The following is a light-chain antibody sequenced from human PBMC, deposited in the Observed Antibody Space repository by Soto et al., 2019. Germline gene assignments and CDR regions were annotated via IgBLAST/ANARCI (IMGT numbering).Light chain of an antibody. CDR1: QSVSSN. CDR2: DAS. CDR3: QQRSNWSMYT. J-gene: IGKJ2*01. Sequence: EIVLTQSPATLSLSPGERATLSCRASQSVSSNLAWYQQKPGQAPRLLIYDASNRATGIPARFSGSGSGTDFTLTISSLEPEDFEVYYCQQRSNWSMYTFGQGTKVDIK. V-gene: IGKV3-11*01.